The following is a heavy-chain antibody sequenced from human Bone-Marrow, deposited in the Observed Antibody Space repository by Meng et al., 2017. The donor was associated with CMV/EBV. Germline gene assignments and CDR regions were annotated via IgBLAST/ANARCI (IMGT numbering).Heavy chain of an antibody. CDR1: GFTFSSYS. V-gene: IGHV3-30*03. Sequence: GGSLKISCAASGFTFSSYSMNWVRQAPGKGLEWVAVISYDGSNKYYADSVKGRFTISRDNSKNTLYLQMNSLRAEDTAVYYCARDNYVAPYYGMDVWGQGTTVTVSS. CDR2: ISYDGSNK. D-gene: IGHD4-11*01. J-gene: IGHJ6*02. CDR3: ARDNYVAPYYGMDV.